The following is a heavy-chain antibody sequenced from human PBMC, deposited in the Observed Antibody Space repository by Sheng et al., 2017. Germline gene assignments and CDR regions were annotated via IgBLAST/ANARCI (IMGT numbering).Heavy chain of an antibody. V-gene: IGHV3-53*02. CDR3: ARETPKGAKRGFDP. CDR1: GFTVSSNY. CDR2: IYSGGST. J-gene: IGHJ5*02. Sequence: EVQLVETGGGLIQPGGSLRLSCAASGFTVSSNYMSWVRQAPGKGLEWVSVIYSGGSTYYADSVKGRFTISRDNSKNTLYLQMNSLRAEDTAVYYCARETPKGAKRGFDPWGQGTLVTVSS.